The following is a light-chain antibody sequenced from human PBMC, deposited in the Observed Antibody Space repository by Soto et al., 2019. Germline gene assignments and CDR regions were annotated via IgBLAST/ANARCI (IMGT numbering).Light chain of an antibody. Sequence: DIQMTQSPSSVSASVGDRVTITCRASQGISHWLAWYQLKPGKAPKLLIYAASTLHSGVPSRFSGSGAGTDSTLTISNLQTEDFATYYCQQTSTSPPVTFGQGTRLDIK. CDR1: QGISHW. V-gene: IGKV1-12*01. J-gene: IGKJ5*01. CDR3: QQTSTSPPVT. CDR2: AAS.